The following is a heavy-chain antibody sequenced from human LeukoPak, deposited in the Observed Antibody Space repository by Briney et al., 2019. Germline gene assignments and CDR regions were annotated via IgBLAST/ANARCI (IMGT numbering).Heavy chain of an antibody. CDR2: IKSKTDGGTT. CDR1: GFTFSNAW. D-gene: IGHD2-15*01. CDR3: TTDTSVVVAADY. V-gene: IGHV3-15*01. Sequence: PGGSLRLSCAASGFTFSNAWMSWVRQAPGKGLEWVGRIKSKTDGGTTDYAAPVKGRFTISRDDSKNTLYLQMNSLKTEDTAVYYCTTDTSVVVAADYWGQGTLATVSS. J-gene: IGHJ4*02.